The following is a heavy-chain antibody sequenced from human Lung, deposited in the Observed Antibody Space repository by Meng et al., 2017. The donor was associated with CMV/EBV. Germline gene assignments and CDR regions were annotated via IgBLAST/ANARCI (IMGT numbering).Heavy chain of an antibody. J-gene: IGHJ5*02. CDR1: GYPFTDYF. CDR2: IIPNSGGT. CDR3: ARTRKTNSGAGPENS. D-gene: IGHD7-27*01. V-gene: IGHV1-2*02. Sequence: ASVKVSCKASGYPFTDYFVHWVRQAPGQGLEWMAYIIPNSGGTSYAQKFQGRVTVTRDTSVSTAYMELRNLKSDDTAVYYCARTRKTNSGAGPENSWGQGTLVTVS.